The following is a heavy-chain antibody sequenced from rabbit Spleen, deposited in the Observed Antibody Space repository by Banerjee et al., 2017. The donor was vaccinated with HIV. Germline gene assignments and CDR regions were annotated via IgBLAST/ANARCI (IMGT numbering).Heavy chain of an antibody. CDR2: IYAAKGST. CDR3: ARARDTYDDVGDYARLDL. Sequence: QLTETGGGLVQPGGSLTLSCKASGIDFTKYYITWVRQAPGKGLEWIGIIYAAKGSTDYASWVNGRFTISSDNAQSTVDLKMTSLTAADTATYFCARARDTYDDVGDYARLDLWGPGTLVTVS. J-gene: IGHJ3*01. CDR1: GIDFTKYY. D-gene: IGHD2-1*01. V-gene: IGHV1S7*01.